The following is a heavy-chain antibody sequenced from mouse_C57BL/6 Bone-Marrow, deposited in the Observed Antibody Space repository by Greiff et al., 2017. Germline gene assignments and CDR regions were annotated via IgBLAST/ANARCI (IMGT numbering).Heavy chain of an antibody. V-gene: IGHV10-1*01. J-gene: IGHJ3*01. D-gene: IGHD2-1*01. CDR3: VRESPLLLSLFAY. CDR1: GFSFNTYA. CDR2: IRSKSNNYAT. Sequence: EVKLMESGGGLVQPKGSLKLSCAASGFSFNTYAMNWVRQAPGKGLEWVARIRSKSNNYATYYADSVKDRFTISRDDSESMLYLQMNNLKTEATAMYYCVRESPLLLSLFAYWGQGTLVTVSA.